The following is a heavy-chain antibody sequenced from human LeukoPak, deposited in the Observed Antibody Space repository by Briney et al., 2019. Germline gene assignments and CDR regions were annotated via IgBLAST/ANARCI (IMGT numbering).Heavy chain of an antibody. CDR2: ISNTGSTM. D-gene: IGHD2-15*01. CDR1: RFTFSDYY. J-gene: IGHJ4*02. CDR3: ARVYRSGGSIDY. V-gene: IGHV3-11*04. Sequence: GGSLRLSSAASRFTFSDYYMTWIRQAPGKGLEWVSYISNTGSTMYYADSVKGRFTIPRDNAKNSLYLQMNSLRAEDTAVYYCARVYRSGGSIDYWGQGTLVTVSS.